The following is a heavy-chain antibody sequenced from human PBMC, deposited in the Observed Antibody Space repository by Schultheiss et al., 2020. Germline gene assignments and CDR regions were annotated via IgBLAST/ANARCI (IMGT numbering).Heavy chain of an antibody. V-gene: IGHV3-23*01. J-gene: IGHJ4*02. CDR3: AKASPVRQWLVQAPLITGPFDY. D-gene: IGHD6-19*01. CDR2: ISGSGGST. Sequence: GGSLRLSCAASGFTFSNAWMNWVRQAPGKGLEWVSAISGSGGSTYYADSVKGRFTISRDNSKNTLYLQMNSLRAEDTAVYYCAKASPVRQWLVQAPLITGPFDYWGQGTLVTVSS. CDR1: GFTFSNAW.